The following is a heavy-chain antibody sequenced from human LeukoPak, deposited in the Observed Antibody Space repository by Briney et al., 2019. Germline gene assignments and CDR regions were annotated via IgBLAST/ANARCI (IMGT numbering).Heavy chain of an antibody. CDR3: AKFPRDIVVVVAAGGFDY. J-gene: IGHJ4*02. CDR1: GFTFSSYA. V-gene: IGHV3-23*01. CDR2: ISGSGGST. Sequence: GGSLRLSCAASGFTFSSYAMSWVRQAPGKGLEWVSAISGSGGSTYYADSVKGRFTISRDNSKNTLYLQMNSLGAEDTAVYYCAKFPRDIVVVVAAGGFDYWGQGTLVTVSS. D-gene: IGHD2-15*01.